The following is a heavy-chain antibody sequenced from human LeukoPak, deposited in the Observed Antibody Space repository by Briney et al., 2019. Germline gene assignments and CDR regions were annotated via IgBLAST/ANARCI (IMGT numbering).Heavy chain of an antibody. D-gene: IGHD6-13*01. CDR2: IYYSGST. CDR1: GGSISDYY. J-gene: IGHJ4*02. V-gene: IGHV4-59*01. Sequence: PSETLSLTCTVSGGSISDYYWNWIRQPPGKGLEWIGYIYYSGSTNYNPSLKSRATISVDTSKNQFSLNLSSVTAADTAVYYCARYSSSPTYYFDYWGQGTLVTVSS. CDR3: ARYSSSPTYYFDY.